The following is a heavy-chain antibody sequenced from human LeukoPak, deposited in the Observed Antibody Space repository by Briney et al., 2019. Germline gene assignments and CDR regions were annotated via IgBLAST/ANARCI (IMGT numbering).Heavy chain of an antibody. D-gene: IGHD3-9*01. CDR3: ARVSYDILTGYSYIDY. V-gene: IGHV3-21*01. J-gene: IGHJ4*02. CDR2: IRSSSSYI. Sequence: PGGSLRLSCAASGFMFSSNWMSWVRLAPGKGLEWVSSIRSSSSYIYYADSVKGRFTISRDNAKNSLYLQMNSLRAEDTAVYYCARVSYDILTGYSYIDYWGQGTLVTVSS. CDR1: GFMFSSNW.